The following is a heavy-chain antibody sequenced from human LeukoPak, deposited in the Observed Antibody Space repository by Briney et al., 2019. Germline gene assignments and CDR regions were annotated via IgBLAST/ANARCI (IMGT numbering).Heavy chain of an antibody. V-gene: IGHV3-21*01. CDR3: ARRGGITMVRGVIEYYYYYMDV. D-gene: IGHD3-10*01. J-gene: IGHJ6*03. CDR1: GFTFSSYS. Sequence: PGGSLRLSCAASGFTFSSYSMNWVRQAPGKGLEWVSSISSSSSYIYYADSVKGRFTISRDNAKNSLYLQMNSLRAEDTAVYYCARRGGITMVRGVIEYYYYYMDVWGKGTTVTVS. CDR2: ISSSSSYI.